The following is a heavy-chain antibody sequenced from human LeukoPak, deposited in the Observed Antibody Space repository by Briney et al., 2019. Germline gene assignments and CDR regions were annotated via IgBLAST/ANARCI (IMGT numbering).Heavy chain of an antibody. CDR2: ISGSDGNT. Sequence: PGGSLRLSCVASEFIFNSYAMSWVRQAPGKGLEWVSGISGSDGNTYYADSVKGRFTISRDKSKNTLYLQMNSLRAEDTAVYYCARDTIAAFGFFDYWGQGTLVTVSS. D-gene: IGHD6-6*01. J-gene: IGHJ4*02. CDR3: ARDTIAAFGFFDY. V-gene: IGHV3-23*01. CDR1: EFIFNSYA.